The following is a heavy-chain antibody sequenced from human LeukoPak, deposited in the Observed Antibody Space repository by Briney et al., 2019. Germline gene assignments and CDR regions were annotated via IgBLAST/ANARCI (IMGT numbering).Heavy chain of an antibody. D-gene: IGHD4-17*01. CDR3: AKDHGDSVIVGPSYAFDI. Sequence: GGSLRLSCAASGFTFSSYGMHWVRQAPGKGLEWVAVISYDGSNKYYVDSVKGRFTISRDNSKNTLYLQMNSLRAEDTAVYYCAKDHGDSVIVGPSYAFDIWGQGTMVTVSS. CDR2: ISYDGSNK. CDR1: GFTFSSYG. V-gene: IGHV3-30*18. J-gene: IGHJ3*02.